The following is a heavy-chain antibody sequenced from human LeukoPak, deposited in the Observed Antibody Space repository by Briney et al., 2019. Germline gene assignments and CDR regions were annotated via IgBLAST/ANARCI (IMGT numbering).Heavy chain of an antibody. CDR2: ISNVGSTI. V-gene: IGHV3-48*01. CDR3: ARELYRGLGNWFDP. CDR1: GFTLSFSTYN. D-gene: IGHD3-10*01. J-gene: IGHJ5*02. Sequence: PGGSLRLSCAASGFTLSFSTYNMMWVRQAPGKGLKWISFISNVGSTIYYAASVEGRFTISRDNAKNLLYLEMNGLRAEDTAVYYCARELYRGLGNWFDPWGQGTLVTVSS.